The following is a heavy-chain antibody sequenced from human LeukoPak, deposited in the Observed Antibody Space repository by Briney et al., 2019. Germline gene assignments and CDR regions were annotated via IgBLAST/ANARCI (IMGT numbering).Heavy chain of an antibody. CDR3: ARVGEGQQLALNFDY. V-gene: IGHV1-46*01. CDR1: GYTFTSYY. J-gene: IGHJ4*02. D-gene: IGHD6-13*01. CDR2: INPSGGST. Sequence: GASVKVSCKASGYTFTSYYMHWVRQAPGQGLEWMGIINPSGGSTSYAQKFQGRVTMTRDTSTSTVYMELSSLRSEDTAVYYCARVGEGQQLALNFDYWGQGTLVTVSS.